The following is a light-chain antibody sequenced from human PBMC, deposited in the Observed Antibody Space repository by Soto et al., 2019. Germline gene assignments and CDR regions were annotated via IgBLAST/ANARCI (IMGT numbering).Light chain of an antibody. J-gene: IGLJ2*01. CDR2: SDN. CDR3: AACDDSLDVV. CDR1: SSNIGSNT. V-gene: IGLV1-44*01. Sequence: QFVLTQPPSASGTPGQRVTISCSGSSSNIGSNTVNWYQQLPGTAPKLLIYSDNQRPSGVPDRFSGSKSGTSASLAISGLQSEDEADYYCAACDDSLDVVFGGGTKLTVL.